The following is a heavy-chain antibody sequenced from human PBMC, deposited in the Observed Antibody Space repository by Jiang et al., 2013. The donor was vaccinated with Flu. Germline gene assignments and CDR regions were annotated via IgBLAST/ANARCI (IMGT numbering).Heavy chain of an antibody. D-gene: IGHD2/OR15-2a*01. Sequence: GAEVKKPGSSVKVSCKASGGTFTVISWVRQAPGHGLEWMGGVIPMFGTTNYAQKFKGRLTITADGPANTIYMELSSLRSEDTAVYYCARDSSSEAYPLLLYYFDLVGRGHPVTVSS. CDR1: GGTFTV. CDR2: VIPMFGTT. J-gene: IGHJ2*01. CDR3: ARDSSSEAYPLLLYYFDL. V-gene: IGHV1-69*01.